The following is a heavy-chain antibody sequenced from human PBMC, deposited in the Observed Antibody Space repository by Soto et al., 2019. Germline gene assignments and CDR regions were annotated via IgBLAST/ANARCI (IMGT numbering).Heavy chain of an antibody. J-gene: IGHJ6*02. CDR1: GFSLSTSGMC. Sequence: SGPTLVNPTQTLTLTCTFSGFSLSTSGMCVSWIRQPPGKALEWLALIDWDDDKYYSTSLKTRLTISKDTSKNQVVLTMTNMDPVDTATYYCARIPTYDFWSGCHQALVDYYYGMDVWGQGTTVTVSS. D-gene: IGHD3-3*01. CDR3: ARIPTYDFWSGCHQALVDYYYGMDV. V-gene: IGHV2-70*01. CDR2: IDWDDDK.